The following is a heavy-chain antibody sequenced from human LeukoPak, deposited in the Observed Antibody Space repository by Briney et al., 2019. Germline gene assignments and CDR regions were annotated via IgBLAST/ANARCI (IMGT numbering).Heavy chain of an antibody. CDR2: IRYDGSNK. CDR1: GFTFSSYG. D-gene: IGHD4-23*01. J-gene: IGHJ4*02. V-gene: IGHV3-30*02. Sequence: PGGSLRLSCAASGFTFSSYGMHWVRQAPGKGLGGVAFIRYDGSNKYYADSVKGRFTISRDNSKNTLYLLMNSLIAEDTAVYYCARSFTVVTHYFDYWGQGTLVTVSS. CDR3: ARSFTVVTHYFDY.